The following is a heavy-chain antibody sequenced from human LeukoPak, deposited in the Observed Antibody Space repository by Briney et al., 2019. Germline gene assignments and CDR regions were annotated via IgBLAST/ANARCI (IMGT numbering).Heavy chain of an antibody. CDR1: GGSVSSGSYY. CDR3: AREGGATFDY. Sequence: SETLSLTCTVSGGSVSSGSYYWSWIRQPPGKGLEWIGYIYYSGSTNYNPSLKCRVTISVDTSKNQFSLKLSSVTAADTAVYYCAREGGATFDYWGQGSLVTVSS. J-gene: IGHJ4*02. D-gene: IGHD1-26*01. CDR2: IYYSGST. V-gene: IGHV4-61*01.